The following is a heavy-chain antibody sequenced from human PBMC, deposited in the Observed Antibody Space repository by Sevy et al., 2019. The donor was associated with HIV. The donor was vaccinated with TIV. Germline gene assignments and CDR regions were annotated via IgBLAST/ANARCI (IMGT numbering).Heavy chain of an antibody. V-gene: IGHV4-61*01. CDR1: GGSVTSDSYY. Sequence: SETLSLTCTVSGGSVTSDSYYWTWIRQPPGKGLECLGYMFYTGSTNYNPSLMSRVTISVDTSKNQFSPKLSSVTAADTAVYYCARMGGLADYGMDVWGQGTTVTVSS. D-gene: IGHD1-26*01. J-gene: IGHJ6*02. CDR2: MFYTGST. CDR3: ARMGGLADYGMDV.